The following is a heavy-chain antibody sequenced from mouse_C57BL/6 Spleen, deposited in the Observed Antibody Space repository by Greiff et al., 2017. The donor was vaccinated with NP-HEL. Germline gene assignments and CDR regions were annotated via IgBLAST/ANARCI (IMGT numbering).Heavy chain of an antibody. CDR1: GYTFTSYW. V-gene: IGHV1-55*01. CDR3: ARGGVYDYDWYFDV. J-gene: IGHJ1*03. D-gene: IGHD2-4*01. Sequence: VQLQQPGAELVKPGASVKMSCKASGYTFTSYWITWVKQRPGQGLEWIGDIYPGSGSTNYIEKFKSKATLTVDTSSSTAYMQLSSLTSEDSAVYYCARGGVYDYDWYFDVWGTGTTVTVSS. CDR2: IYPGSGST.